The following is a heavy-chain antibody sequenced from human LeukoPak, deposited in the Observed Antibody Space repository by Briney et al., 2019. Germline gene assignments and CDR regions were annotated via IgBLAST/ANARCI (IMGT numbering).Heavy chain of an antibody. V-gene: IGHV3-66*01. CDR1: GLTVSSHY. J-gene: IGHJ4*02. Sequence: PGGSLRLSCAASGLTVSSHYMSWVRQAPGKGLEWVSVLYSGGSTYYADSVKGRFTISRDNSKNTLYLQMNSLRVDDTAVYYCARRPDYGGTPTFDYWGQGTLVTVSS. CDR3: ARRPDYGGTPTFDY. D-gene: IGHD4-23*01. CDR2: LYSGGST.